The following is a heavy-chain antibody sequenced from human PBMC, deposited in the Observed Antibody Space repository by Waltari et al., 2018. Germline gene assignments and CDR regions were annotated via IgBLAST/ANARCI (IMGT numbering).Heavy chain of an antibody. CDR3: AREGGGTVTGATIWRFDH. J-gene: IGHJ4*02. D-gene: IGHD1-26*01. CDR1: GGSFSDNA. V-gene: IGHV1-69*01. Sequence: QVRLVQSGAEVKKPGSSVKVSCKASGGSFSDNAISWVRQAPGQGLEWIGGFIPMFDSPNVAQKFQGRVSITADEPTNTAYVEMSGLTTEDTAVYYCAREGGGTVTGATIWRFDHWGQGTLVTVSS. CDR2: FIPMFDSP.